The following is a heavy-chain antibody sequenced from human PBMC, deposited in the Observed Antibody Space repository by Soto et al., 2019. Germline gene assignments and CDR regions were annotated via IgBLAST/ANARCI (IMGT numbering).Heavy chain of an antibody. CDR3: AVAHCCYTSCYTLLASDY. D-gene: IGHD2-2*02. J-gene: IGHJ4*02. CDR1: GYTFTGYY. V-gene: IGHV1-2*02. CDR2: INPDSGGT. Sequence: ASVKVSCKASGYTFTGYYMHWVRQAPGQGLEWMGWINPDSGGTNYAQKFQGRVTMTRDTSISTAYMELSRLRSDDTAVYYCAVAHCCYTSCYTLLASDYWGQGTLVTVSS.